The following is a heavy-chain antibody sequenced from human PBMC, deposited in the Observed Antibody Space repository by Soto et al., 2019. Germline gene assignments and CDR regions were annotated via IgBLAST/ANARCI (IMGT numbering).Heavy chain of an antibody. CDR2: IHHGGST. D-gene: IGHD3-3*01. Sequence: QVQLQESGPGLVKPSGTLSLTCAVSGDSISSSNWWSWVRQPPGKGLEWIGEIHHGGSTNYNPSLKSRIIISVDKAKNQFSLRLTSVTAADKAVYSCAMALRPIDYWGQGTLVTVSS. CDR1: GDSISSSNW. J-gene: IGHJ4*02. CDR3: AMALRPIDY. V-gene: IGHV4-4*02.